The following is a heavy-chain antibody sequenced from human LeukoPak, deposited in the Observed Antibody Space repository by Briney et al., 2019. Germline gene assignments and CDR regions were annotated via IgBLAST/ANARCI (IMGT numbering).Heavy chain of an antibody. V-gene: IGHV1-24*01. Sequence: ASVKVSCKVSGYTLTELSMHWVRQAPGKGLEWMGGFDPEDGETIYAQKFQGRVTMTEDTSTDTAYMELSSLRSEDTAVYYCATPPVPPWNQLWLPFFDYGGQETLVTFSS. J-gene: IGHJ4*02. CDR1: GYTLTELS. CDR2: FDPEDGET. D-gene: IGHD5-18*01. CDR3: ATPPVPPWNQLWLPFFDY.